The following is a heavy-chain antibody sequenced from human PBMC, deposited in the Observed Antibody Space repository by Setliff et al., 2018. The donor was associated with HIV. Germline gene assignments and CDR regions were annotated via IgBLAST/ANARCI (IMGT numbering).Heavy chain of an antibody. Sequence: SETLSLTCAVYGGSFSDYYWSWIRQAPGKGLEWIGEVNHSGHTKYHPSLKSRLTVSVNPSKKQFSMKLTSGTAADTAVYYCARRETQLWDDPFDVWGQGTMVTVSS. D-gene: IGHD1-26*01. CDR1: GGSFSDYY. CDR2: VNHSGHT. V-gene: IGHV4-34*01. J-gene: IGHJ3*01. CDR3: ARRETQLWDDPFDV.